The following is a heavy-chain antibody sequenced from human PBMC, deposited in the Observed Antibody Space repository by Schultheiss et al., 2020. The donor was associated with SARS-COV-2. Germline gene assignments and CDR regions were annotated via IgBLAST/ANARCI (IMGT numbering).Heavy chain of an antibody. CDR1: VGTFSSYA. Sequence: SVKVSCKASVGTFSSYAISWVRQAPGQGLECMGGIIPIFGTANYAQKFQGRVTITADESTSTAYMELSSLRSEDTAVYYCAREGELRGAFDIWGQGTMVNVSS. D-gene: IGHD1-26*01. CDR3: AREGELRGAFDI. V-gene: IGHV1-69*13. J-gene: IGHJ3*02. CDR2: IIPIFGTA.